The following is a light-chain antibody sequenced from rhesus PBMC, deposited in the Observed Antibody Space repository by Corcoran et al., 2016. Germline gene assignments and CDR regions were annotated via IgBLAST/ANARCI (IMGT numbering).Light chain of an antibody. Sequence: QAALTQPHSVSGSPGQSVTISCTGTTNDIAVFDYVSWFQQHPGTAPKLLIYAVTQRPSGVFDRFSGSRSGNTASLAISGLQAEDEADFYCSSFAGGNIYIFGAGTRLTVL. V-gene: IGLV2-32*02. J-gene: IGLJ1*01. CDR2: AVT. CDR3: SSFAGGNIYI. CDR1: TNDIAVFDY.